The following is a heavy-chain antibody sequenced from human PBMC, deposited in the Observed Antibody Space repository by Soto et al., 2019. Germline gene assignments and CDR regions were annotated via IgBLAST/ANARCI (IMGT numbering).Heavy chain of an antibody. CDR3: ARGTQWELPYFDY. CDR2: INAGNGNT. CDR1: GYTFTSYA. V-gene: IGHV1-3*01. Sequence: ASVKVSCKASGYTFTSYAMHWVRQAPGQRLEWMGWINAGNGNTKYSQKFQGRVNITRDTSASTAYMELSSLRSEDTAVYYCARGTQWELPYFDYWGQGTLVTVSS. D-gene: IGHD1-26*01. J-gene: IGHJ4*02.